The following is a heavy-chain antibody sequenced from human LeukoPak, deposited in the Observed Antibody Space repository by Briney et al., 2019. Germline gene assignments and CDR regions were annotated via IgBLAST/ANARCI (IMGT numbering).Heavy chain of an antibody. D-gene: IGHD3-22*01. Sequence: GGSLRLSCAASGFTFSTYAMHWVRQAPGKGLECVSVISNDGSDKYYPDSVRGRFTISRDNSENTLFLQMNSLRAEDTAVDYCARGTYYYDTNGYYSGGLGYWGQGTLVTVSS. CDR3: ARGTYYYDTNGYYSGGLGY. CDR1: GFTFSTYA. CDR2: ISNDGSDK. V-gene: IGHV3-30*04. J-gene: IGHJ4*02.